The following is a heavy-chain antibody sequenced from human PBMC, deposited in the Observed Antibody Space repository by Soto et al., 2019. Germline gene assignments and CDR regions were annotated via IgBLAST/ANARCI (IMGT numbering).Heavy chain of an antibody. Sequence: GGSLRLSCAASGFTFSNAWMSWVRQAPGKXLEWVGRIKSKTDGGTTDYAAPVKGRFTISRDDSKNTLYLQMNSLKTEDTAVYYCTTGSPWTTVTMRHFDYWGQGSLVTVSS. CDR1: GFTFSNAW. CDR3: TTGSPWTTVTMRHFDY. V-gene: IGHV3-15*01. D-gene: IGHD4-4*01. CDR2: IKSKTDGGTT. J-gene: IGHJ4*02.